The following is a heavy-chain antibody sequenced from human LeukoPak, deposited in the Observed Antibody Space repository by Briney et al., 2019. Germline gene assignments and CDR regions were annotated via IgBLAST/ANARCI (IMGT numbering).Heavy chain of an antibody. CDR2: ISAYNGNT. D-gene: IGHD6-19*01. CDR3: ARSIAVAGIEEGFDY. CDR1: GYTFTSYG. V-gene: IGHV1-18*01. J-gene: IGHJ4*02. Sequence: ASVKVSCKASGYTFTSYGISWVRQAPGQGLEWMGWISAYNGNTNYAQKLQGRVTITADKSTSTAYMELSSLRSEDTAVYYCARSIAVAGIEEGFDYWGQGTLVTVSS.